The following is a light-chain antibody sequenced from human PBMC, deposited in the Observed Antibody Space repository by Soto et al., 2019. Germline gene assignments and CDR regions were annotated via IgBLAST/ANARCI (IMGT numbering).Light chain of an antibody. Sequence: DIQLTQSPSFLSASVGDRVTITCRASQGISSYLAWYQQKPGKAPKLLIYAASTLQSGVPPRFSGSGSGTEFSLPISSLQPEDFATSYCQQHNSYPSLTFGGGTKVEIK. CDR1: QGISSY. V-gene: IGKV1-9*01. J-gene: IGKJ4*01. CDR3: QQHNSYPSLT. CDR2: AAS.